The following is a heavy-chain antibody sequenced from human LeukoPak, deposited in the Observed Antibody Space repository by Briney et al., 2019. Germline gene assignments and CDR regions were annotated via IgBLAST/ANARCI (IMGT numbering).Heavy chain of an antibody. CDR2: IYYSGST. D-gene: IGHD6-19*01. V-gene: IGHV4-34*01. J-gene: IGHJ4*01. CDR3: ARVPRHLAVAGTVAFDY. CDR1: GGSFSGYY. Sequence: PSETLSLTCAVYGGSFSGYYWSWIRQPPGKGLEWIGSIYYSGSTYYNPSLKSRVTISVDTSKNQFSLKLSSVTAADTAVYYCARVPRHLAVAGTVAFDYWXXGTLVTVSS.